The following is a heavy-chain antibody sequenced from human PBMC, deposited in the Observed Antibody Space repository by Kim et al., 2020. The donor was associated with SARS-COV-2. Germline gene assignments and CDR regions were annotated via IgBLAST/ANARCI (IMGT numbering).Heavy chain of an antibody. CDR3: AQTWMATTMGSFDY. CDR2: IYYSGST. D-gene: IGHD5-12*01. CDR1: GGSISSSSYY. Sequence: SETLSLTCTVSGGSISSSSYYWGWIRQPPGKGLEWIGSIYYSGSTYYNPSLKSRVTISVDTSKNQFSLKLSSVTAADTAVYYCAQTWMATTMGSFDYWGQGTLVTVSS. J-gene: IGHJ4*02. V-gene: IGHV4-39*01.